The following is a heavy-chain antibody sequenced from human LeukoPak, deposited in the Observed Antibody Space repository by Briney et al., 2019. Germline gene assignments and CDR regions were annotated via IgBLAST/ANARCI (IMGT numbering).Heavy chain of an antibody. D-gene: IGHD3-10*01. CDR2: ISSSGSTI. Sequence: GGSLRLSCAASGFTFSSYEMNWVRQAPGKGLEWVSYISSSGSTIYYADSVKGRFTISGDNAKNSLYLQMNSLRAEDTAVYYCARGNSYYGSGNYYFDYWGQGTLVTVSS. CDR3: ARGNSYYGSGNYYFDY. J-gene: IGHJ4*02. V-gene: IGHV3-48*03. CDR1: GFTFSSYE.